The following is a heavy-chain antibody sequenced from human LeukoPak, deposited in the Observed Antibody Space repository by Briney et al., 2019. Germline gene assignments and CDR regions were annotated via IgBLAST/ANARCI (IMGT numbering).Heavy chain of an antibody. D-gene: IGHD3-10*01. CDR3: ARTMVRGVSAGLLDY. Sequence: ASVKVSCKASGYTFTSYGISWVRQAPGQGLEWMGWTSAYNDNANYAQKLQGRVTMTTDTSTSTAYMELRSLRSEDTAVYYCARTMVRGVSAGLLDYWGQGTLVTVSS. V-gene: IGHV1-18*01. CDR2: TSAYNDNA. CDR1: GYTFTSYG. J-gene: IGHJ4*02.